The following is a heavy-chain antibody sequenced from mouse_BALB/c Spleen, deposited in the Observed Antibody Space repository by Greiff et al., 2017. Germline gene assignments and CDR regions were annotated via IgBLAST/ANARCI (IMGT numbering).Heavy chain of an antibody. CDR2: ISSGGSYT. CDR1: GFTFSSYT. CDR3: TRDKVGFAY. Sequence: EVKLVESGGGLVKPGGSLKLSCAASGFTFSSYTMSWVRQTPEKRLEWVATISSGGSYTYYPDSVKGRFTISRDNAKNTLYLQMSSLKSEDTAMYYCTRDKVGFAYWGQGTLVTVSA. J-gene: IGHJ3*01. V-gene: IGHV5-6-4*01.